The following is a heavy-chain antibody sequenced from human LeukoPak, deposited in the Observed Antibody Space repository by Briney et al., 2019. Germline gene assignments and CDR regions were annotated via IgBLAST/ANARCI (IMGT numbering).Heavy chain of an antibody. D-gene: IGHD5-24*01. Sequence: PGGSLRLSCAASGFTFSSYSMNWVRQAPGKGLEWVSSISSSSSYIYYADSVKGRFTISRDNAKNSLYLQMNSLRAEDTAVYYCAGAAGRDGYNFNYYYMDVWGKGTTVTVSS. CDR1: GFTFSSYS. CDR3: AGAAGRDGYNFNYYYMDV. J-gene: IGHJ6*03. V-gene: IGHV3-21*01. CDR2: ISSSSSYI.